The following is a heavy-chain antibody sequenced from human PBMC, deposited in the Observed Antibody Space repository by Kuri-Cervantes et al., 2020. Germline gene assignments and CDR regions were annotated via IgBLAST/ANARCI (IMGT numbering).Heavy chain of an antibody. V-gene: IGHV1-2*04. J-gene: IGHJ6*03. CDR2: SNPNSGGT. CDR3: ARGYTYGYYYYYYMDV. D-gene: IGHD5-18*01. CDR1: GYTFTGYY. Sequence: ASVKVSCKASGYTFTGYYMHWVRQAPGQGLEWMGWSNPNSGGTNYAQKFQGWVTMTRDTSISTAYVELSRLRSEDTAVYYCARGYTYGYYYYYYMDVWGKGTTVTVSS.